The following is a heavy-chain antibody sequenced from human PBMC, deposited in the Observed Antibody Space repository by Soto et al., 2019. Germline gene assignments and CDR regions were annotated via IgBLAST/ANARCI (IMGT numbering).Heavy chain of an antibody. J-gene: IGHJ5*02. D-gene: IGHD3-3*01. CDR2: ISGSGGST. CDR1: GFTFSSYA. CDR3: AKDNRDFWSGYPWFDP. Sequence: GGSLRLSCAASGFTFSSYAMSWVRQAPGKGLEWVSAISGSGGSTYYADSVKGRFTISRDNSKNTLYLQMNSLRAEDTAVYYWAKDNRDFWSGYPWFDPWGQGTLVTVSS. V-gene: IGHV3-23*01.